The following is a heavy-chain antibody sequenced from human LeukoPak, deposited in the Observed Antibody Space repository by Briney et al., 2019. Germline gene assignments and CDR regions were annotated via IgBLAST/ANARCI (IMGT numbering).Heavy chain of an antibody. CDR2: INTRGGST. J-gene: IGHJ4*02. CDR1: GYTFTSYY. Sequence: ASVPVSCKASGYTFTSYYMHSVRQAPGQGLEWMGIINTRGGSTSYAQKFQGRVTMTRDMSTSKVYMELSSLRSEDTAVYYCAIDSTVERWLQFRFDYWGQGTLVTVSS. D-gene: IGHD5-24*01. CDR3: AIDSTVERWLQFRFDY. V-gene: IGHV1-46*01.